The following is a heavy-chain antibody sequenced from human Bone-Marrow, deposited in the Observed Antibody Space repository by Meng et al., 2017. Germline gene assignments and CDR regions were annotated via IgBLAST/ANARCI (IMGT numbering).Heavy chain of an antibody. CDR3: AREHSSGYYYEDY. V-gene: IGHV1-2*06. CDR2: INPNSGGT. CDR1: GYTFTGYY. D-gene: IGHD3-22*01. J-gene: IGHJ4*02. Sequence: QVQLVQSGAEVKKPGASVKVSCKASGYTFTGYYIHWVRQAPGQGLEWMGRINPNSGGTNYAQKFQGRVTMTRDTSISTAYMELSRLRSDDTAVYYCAREHSSGYYYEDYWGQGTLVTVSS.